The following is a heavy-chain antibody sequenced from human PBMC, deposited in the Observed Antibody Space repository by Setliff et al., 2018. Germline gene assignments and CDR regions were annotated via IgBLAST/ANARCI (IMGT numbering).Heavy chain of an antibody. CDR1: GGSVDRDY. CDR3: VRHIIIRSPTTSNAFDI. D-gene: IGHD3-3*01. V-gene: IGHV4-59*08. Sequence: SETLSLTCSVSGGSVDRDYWSWIRQPPGKGLEWIGYIFYSGSTSYIPSLKSRVSISIDTSKNQFSLKLSSVTAADTAVYYCVRHIIIRSPTTSNAFDIWGQGTMVTVSS. CDR2: IFYSGST. J-gene: IGHJ3*02.